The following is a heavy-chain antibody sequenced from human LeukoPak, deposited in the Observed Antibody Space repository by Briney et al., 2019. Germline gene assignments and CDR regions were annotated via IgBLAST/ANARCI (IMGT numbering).Heavy chain of an antibody. V-gene: IGHV1-69*05. D-gene: IGHD5-18*01. Sequence: SVKVSCKASGGTFSSYAISWVRQAPGQGLEWMGGIIPIFGTVNYAQKFQGRVTITTDESTSTAYMELSSLRSEDTAVYYCATRGYSYGYGWFDPWGQGTLVTVSS. J-gene: IGHJ5*02. CDR3: ATRGYSYGYGWFDP. CDR2: IIPIFGTV. CDR1: GGTFSSYA.